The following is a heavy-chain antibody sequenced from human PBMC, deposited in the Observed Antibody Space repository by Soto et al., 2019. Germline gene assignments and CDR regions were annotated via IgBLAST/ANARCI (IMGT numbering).Heavy chain of an antibody. Sequence: SVKVSCKASGFTFTSSAMQWVRQARGQRLEWIGWIVVGSGNTNYAQKFQERVTITRDMSTSTAYMELSSLRSEDTAVYYCSAPSRDCSSTSCYERRYYYMDVWGKGTTVTVSS. CDR2: IVVGSGNT. D-gene: IGHD2-2*01. V-gene: IGHV1-58*02. J-gene: IGHJ6*03. CDR3: SAPSRDCSSTSCYERRYYYMDV. CDR1: GFTFTSSA.